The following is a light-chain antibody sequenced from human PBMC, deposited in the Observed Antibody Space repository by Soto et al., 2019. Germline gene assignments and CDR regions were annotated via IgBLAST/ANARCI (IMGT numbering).Light chain of an antibody. Sequence: QSALTQPASVSDSPGQSITISCTGTSSDVGGYNYVSWYQHHPGKAPRLMIYDVSNRPSGVSNRFSGSKSGNTASLIISGLQAEDGADYYCSSYTSSTSYVFGTGTKVTVL. CDR3: SSYTSSTSYV. V-gene: IGLV2-14*01. J-gene: IGLJ1*01. CDR1: SSDVGGYNY. CDR2: DVS.